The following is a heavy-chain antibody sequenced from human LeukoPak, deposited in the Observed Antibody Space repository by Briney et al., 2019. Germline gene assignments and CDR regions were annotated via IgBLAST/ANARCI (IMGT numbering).Heavy chain of an antibody. Sequence: GGSLRLSCAVSGFSFSDAWMSWVRQAPGKGLEWVGRIKSKTDGGTTDYAAPVKGRFTISRDDSKNTLYLQMNSLKTEDTAVYYCTTGYYDFWSGYYTGDFDYWGQGTLVTVSS. D-gene: IGHD3-3*01. CDR1: GFSFSDAW. J-gene: IGHJ4*02. CDR2: IKSKTDGGTT. CDR3: TTGYYDFWSGYYTGDFDY. V-gene: IGHV3-15*01.